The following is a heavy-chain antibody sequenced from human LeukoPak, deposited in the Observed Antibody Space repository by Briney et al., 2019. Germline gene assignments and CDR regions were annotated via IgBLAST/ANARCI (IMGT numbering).Heavy chain of an antibody. Sequence: EASVKVSCKASGYTFTIYDINWVRQATGQGLEWMGWMNPNSGNTGYAQKFQGRVTMTRNTSISTAYMELSSLRSEDTAVYYCATLWGLGYCSGGSCFDYWGQGTLVTVSS. D-gene: IGHD2-15*01. J-gene: IGHJ4*02. CDR3: ATLWGLGYCSGGSCFDY. CDR1: GYTFTIYD. CDR2: MNPNSGNT. V-gene: IGHV1-8*01.